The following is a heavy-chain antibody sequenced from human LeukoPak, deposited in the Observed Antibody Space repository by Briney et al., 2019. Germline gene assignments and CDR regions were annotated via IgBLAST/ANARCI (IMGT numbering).Heavy chain of an antibody. Sequence: PSETLSLTCTLSGGSISTYYWSWIRQPPGKGLEWIGYIYHGGSTNYNPSLKSRVTISVDTSKNRFSLKLSSVTAADTAVYYCARGGGFARPIGYWGQGALGTVSS. CDR1: GGSISTYY. D-gene: IGHD4-23*01. J-gene: IGHJ4*02. V-gene: IGHV4-59*01. CDR3: ARGGGFARPIGY. CDR2: IYHGGST.